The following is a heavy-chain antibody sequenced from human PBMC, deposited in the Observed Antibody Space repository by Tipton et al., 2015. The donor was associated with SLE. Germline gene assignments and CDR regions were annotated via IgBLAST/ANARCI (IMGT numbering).Heavy chain of an antibody. J-gene: IGHJ6*02. Sequence: TLSLTCSVSGGSITSGTYYWSWIRQPAGKGLEWIGHIYTSGSTKYNPSLQSRVTISVDTSKNQFSLKLTSVTAADTGVYYCARGQGGYCTSSSCYYYYGMDVWGPGTPVTVSS. CDR1: GGSITSGTYY. CDR3: ARGQGGYCTSSSCYYYYGMDV. D-gene: IGHD2-8*01. CDR2: IYTSGST. V-gene: IGHV4-61*09.